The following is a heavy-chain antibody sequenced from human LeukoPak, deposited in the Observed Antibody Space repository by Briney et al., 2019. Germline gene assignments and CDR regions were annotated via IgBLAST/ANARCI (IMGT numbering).Heavy chain of an antibody. Sequence: PSATLSLTCAVTSASLCHDYWSWIRQPPGKGLQWIAYIYYSGSTNYNPSLHSRVTISKDTSKNQISLMLNSVTAADTAFYYCARDKGPYWYFDLWGRGTLVTVSS. V-gene: IGHV4-59*01. J-gene: IGHJ2*01. CDR3: ARDKGPYWYFDL. CDR1: SASLCHDY. CDR2: IYYSGST.